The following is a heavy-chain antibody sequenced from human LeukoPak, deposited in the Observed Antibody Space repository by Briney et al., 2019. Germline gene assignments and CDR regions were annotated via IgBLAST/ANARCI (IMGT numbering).Heavy chain of an antibody. D-gene: IGHD5-18*01. Sequence: GASVKVSCKASGYTFTGYYMHWVRQAPGQGLEWMGWINPNSGGTNYTQKFQGRVTMTRDTSISTAYMELSRLRSDDTAVYYCARGFGYSYGSGYYYYMDVWGKGTTVTVSS. J-gene: IGHJ6*03. V-gene: IGHV1-2*02. CDR3: ARGFGYSYGSGYYYYMDV. CDR2: INPNSGGT. CDR1: GYTFTGYY.